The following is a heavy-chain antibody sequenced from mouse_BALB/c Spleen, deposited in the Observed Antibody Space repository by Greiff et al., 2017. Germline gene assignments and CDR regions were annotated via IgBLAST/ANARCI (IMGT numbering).Heavy chain of an antibody. V-gene: IGHV10-1*02. J-gene: IGHJ4*01. D-gene: IGHD1-1*01. CDR3: VRQPLSTTGAMDY. Sequence: EVKLVESGGGLVQPKGSLKLSCAASGFTFNTYAMNWVRQAPGKGLEWVARIRSKSNNYATYYADSVKDRFTISRDDSQSMLYLQMNNLKTEDTAMYYCVRQPLSTTGAMDYWGQGTSVTVSS. CDR1: GFTFNTYA. CDR2: IRSKSNNYAT.